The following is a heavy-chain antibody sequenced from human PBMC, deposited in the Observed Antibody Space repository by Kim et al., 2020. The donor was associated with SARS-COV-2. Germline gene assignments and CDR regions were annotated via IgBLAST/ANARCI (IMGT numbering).Heavy chain of an antibody. CDR3: ARGFRGVRYFDFLDY. J-gene: IGHJ4*02. V-gene: IGHV1-2*02. CDR2: INPNSGGT. CDR1: GYTFTGYY. D-gene: IGHD3-9*01. Sequence: ASVKVSCKASGYTFTGYYMHWVRQAPGQGLEWMGWINPNSGGTNYAQKFQGRVTMTRDTSISTAYMELSRLRSDDTAVYYCARGFRGVRYFDFLDYWGQGTLVTVSS.